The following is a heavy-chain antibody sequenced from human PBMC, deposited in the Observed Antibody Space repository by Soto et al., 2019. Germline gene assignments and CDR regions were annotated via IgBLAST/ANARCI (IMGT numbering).Heavy chain of an antibody. CDR2: INHSGST. CDR3: ASEIYYGSGSYSYNWFDP. D-gene: IGHD3-10*01. J-gene: IGHJ5*02. Sequence: SETLSLTCAVYGGSFSGYYWSWIRQPPGKGLEWIGEINHSGSTNYNPSLKSRVTISVDTSKNQFSLKLSSVTAADTAVYYCASEIYYGSGSYSYNWFDPWGQGTLVTVSS. V-gene: IGHV4-34*01. CDR1: GGSFSGYY.